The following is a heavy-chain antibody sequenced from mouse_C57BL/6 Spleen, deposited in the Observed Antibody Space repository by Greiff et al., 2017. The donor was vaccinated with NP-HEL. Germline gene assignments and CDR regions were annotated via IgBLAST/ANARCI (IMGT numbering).Heavy chain of an antibody. J-gene: IGHJ4*01. V-gene: IGHV1-36*01. CDR1: GFTFTDYY. D-gene: IGHD2-5*01. CDR2: VYPYNGGT. CDR3: ASAYSNYDYYAMGC. Sequence: EVQLQQSGPVLVKPGPSVKISCKASGFTFTDYYMHWVKQSPGKSLEWIGLVYPYNGGTSYHQKFKGKATFTVATSSSTAYMELNSLSSEDSAIYYCASAYSNYDYYAMGCWGQGTSVTVAS.